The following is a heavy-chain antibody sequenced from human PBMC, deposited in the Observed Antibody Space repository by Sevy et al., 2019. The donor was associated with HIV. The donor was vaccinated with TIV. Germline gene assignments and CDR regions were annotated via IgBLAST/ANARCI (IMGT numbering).Heavy chain of an antibody. CDR3: AKDLIAMLVVVNFLLLGHGMDV. Sequence: GGSLRLSCTASGFTFSNHGMHWVRQAPGKGLEWVAFTRYDGSNTYYADSVKGRLTISRDNSKNSLFLQMNSLGPEDTAVYYCAKDLIAMLVVVNFLLLGHGMDVWGQGTTVTVSS. V-gene: IGHV3-30*02. CDR2: TRYDGSNT. CDR1: GFTFSNHG. J-gene: IGHJ6*02. D-gene: IGHD3-22*01.